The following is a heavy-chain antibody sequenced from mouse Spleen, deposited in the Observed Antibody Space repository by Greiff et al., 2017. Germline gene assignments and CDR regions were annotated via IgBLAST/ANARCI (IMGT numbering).Heavy chain of an antibody. D-gene: IGHD4-1*01. CDR1: GYTFTSYW. Sequence: QVQLKQPGAELVMPGASVKLSCKASGYTFTSYWMHWVKQRPGQGLEWIGEIDPSDSYTNYNQKFKGKATLTVDKSSSTAYMQLSSLTSEDSAVYYCASRKNWDGFAYWGQGTLVTVSA. CDR3: ASRKNWDGFAY. CDR2: IDPSDSYT. V-gene: IGHV1-69*01. J-gene: IGHJ3*01.